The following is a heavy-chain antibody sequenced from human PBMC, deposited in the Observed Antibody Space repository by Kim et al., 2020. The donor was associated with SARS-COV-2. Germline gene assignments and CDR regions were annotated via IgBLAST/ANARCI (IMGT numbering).Heavy chain of an antibody. J-gene: IGHJ4*02. CDR3: ARGLVAAHSNRSEPTIVDY. D-gene: IGHD4-4*01. Sequence: SETLSLTCAVYGGSFSGYYWSWIRQPPGKGLEWIGEINHSGSTNYNPSLKSRVTISVDTSKNQFSLKLSSVTAADTAVYYCARGLVAAHSNRSEPTIVDYWGQGTLVTVSS. CDR1: GGSFSGYY. V-gene: IGHV4-34*01. CDR2: INHSGST.